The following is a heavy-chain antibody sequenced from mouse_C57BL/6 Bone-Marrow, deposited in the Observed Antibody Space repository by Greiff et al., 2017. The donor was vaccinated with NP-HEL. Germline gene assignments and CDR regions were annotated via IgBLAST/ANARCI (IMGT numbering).Heavy chain of an antibody. D-gene: IGHD2-14*01. V-gene: IGHV1-63*01. J-gene: IGHJ4*01. Sequence: VHLVESGAELVRPGTSVKMSCKASGYTFTNYWIGWAKQRPGHGLEWIGDIYPGGGYTNYNEKFKGKATLTADKSSSTAYMQFSSLTSEDSAIYYCARRGTLYAMDYWGQGTSVTVSS. CDR1: GYTFTNYW. CDR2: IYPGGGYT. CDR3: ARRGTLYAMDY.